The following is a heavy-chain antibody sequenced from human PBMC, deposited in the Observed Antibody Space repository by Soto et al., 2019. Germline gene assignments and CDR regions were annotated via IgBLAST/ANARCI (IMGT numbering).Heavy chain of an antibody. J-gene: IGHJ6*04. V-gene: IGHV4-34*01. CDR2: INHSGST. Sequence: SETLSLTCAVYGGSFSGYYWSWIRQPPGKGLEWIGEINHSGSTNYNPSLKSRVTISVDTSKNQFSLKLSSVTAAETAVYYCAREETYYDFWSGYYTNYYYEGMDVWGKGNTVTVS. CDR3: AREETYYDFWSGYYTNYYYEGMDV. D-gene: IGHD3-3*01. CDR1: GGSFSGYY.